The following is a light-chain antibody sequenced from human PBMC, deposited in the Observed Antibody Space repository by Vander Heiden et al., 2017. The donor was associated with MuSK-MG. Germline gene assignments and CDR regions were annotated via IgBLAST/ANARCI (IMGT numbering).Light chain of an antibody. CDR3: QQRYSTPIT. J-gene: IGKJ4*01. CDR2: AAS. Sequence: DIQMTQSPSSLSASVGDRVTITCRASQSISTYLNWYQRKPGKVPRLLMYAASSLQSGVPSRFSGGASGTDFTLTIRSLQPEDFATYYCQQRYSTPITFGGGTTVEIK. CDR1: QSISTY. V-gene: IGKV1-39*01.